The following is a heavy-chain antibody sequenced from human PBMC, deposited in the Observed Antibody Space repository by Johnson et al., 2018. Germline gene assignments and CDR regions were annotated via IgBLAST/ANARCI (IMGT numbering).Heavy chain of an antibody. CDR3: ARAEFCSGGSCPDYYYYYCMDV. CDR1: GGTFSSYA. Sequence: QVQLQESGAEVKKPGSSVKVSCKASGGTFSSYAISWVRQAPGQGLEWMGGIIPIFGTANYAQTFQGRVTITADESTGPAYMELSSLRSEDTAVYYWARAEFCSGGSCPDYYYYYCMDVWGQGTTVTVSS. CDR2: IIPIFGTA. J-gene: IGHJ6*02. V-gene: IGHV1-69*01. D-gene: IGHD2-15*01.